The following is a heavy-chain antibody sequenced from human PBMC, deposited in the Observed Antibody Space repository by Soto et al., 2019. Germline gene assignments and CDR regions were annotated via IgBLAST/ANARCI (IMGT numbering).Heavy chain of an antibody. Sequence: EVQLVESGGGLVQSGGSLRLSCATSGFTFSDEWMHWVRQVPGKGPVWVSRINKDGSYKNYADFVEGRFTISRDDAKSELYLHMDRLRAEDTAVYYCARGGLEPFDYLGQGALVTVSS. D-gene: IGHD1-1*01. CDR1: GFTFSDEW. J-gene: IGHJ4*02. CDR3: ARGGLEPFDY. CDR2: INKDGSYK. V-gene: IGHV3-74*01.